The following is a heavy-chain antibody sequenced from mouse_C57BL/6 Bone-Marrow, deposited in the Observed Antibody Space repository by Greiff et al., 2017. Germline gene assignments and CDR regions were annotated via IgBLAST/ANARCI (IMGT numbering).Heavy chain of an antibody. Sequence: VKLVEPGAELARPGASVKLSCKASGYTFTSYGISWVKQRTGQGLEWIGEIYPRSGNTYYNEKFKGKATLTADKSSSTAYMELRSLTSEDSAVYFCARRRVLGRDYWGQGTTLTVSS. CDR3: ARRRVLGRDY. V-gene: IGHV1-81*01. J-gene: IGHJ2*01. CDR1: GYTFTSYG. CDR2: IYPRSGNT. D-gene: IGHD4-1*01.